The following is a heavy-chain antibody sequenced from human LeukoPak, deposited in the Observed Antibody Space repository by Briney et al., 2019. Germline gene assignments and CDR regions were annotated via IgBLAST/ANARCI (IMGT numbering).Heavy chain of an antibody. CDR3: ARRRGYSYGYEDY. J-gene: IGHJ4*02. CDR1: GGSFSGYY. Sequence: SETLSLTCAVYGGSFSGYYWSWIRQPPGKGLEWIGYIYYSGSTNYNPSLKSRVTISVDTSKNQFSLKLSSVTAADTAVYYCARRRGYSYGYEDYWGQGTLVTVSS. CDR2: IYYSGST. V-gene: IGHV4-59*08. D-gene: IGHD5-18*01.